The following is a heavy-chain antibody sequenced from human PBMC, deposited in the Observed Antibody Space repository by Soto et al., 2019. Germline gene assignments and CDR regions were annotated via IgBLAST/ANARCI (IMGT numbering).Heavy chain of an antibody. D-gene: IGHD6-6*01. CDR1: GYIFTSYA. V-gene: IGHV1-3*01. Sequence: QVQLVQSGAEVRKPGASVKISCKASGYIFTSYAIHWLRQAPGQRLEWMGWINGGAGVTRYSVNFQGRVTFTRDTAATTAFMDLSSLSSADTAIYYCARSPSRMAAETQLDPWGQGTLVSVSS. CDR2: INGGAGVT. J-gene: IGHJ5*02. CDR3: ARSPSRMAAETQLDP.